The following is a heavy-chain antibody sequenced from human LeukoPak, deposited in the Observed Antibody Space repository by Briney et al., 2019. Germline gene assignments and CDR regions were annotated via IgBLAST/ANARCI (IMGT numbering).Heavy chain of an antibody. CDR1: GFTFSSYE. CDR3: SSRGWGSYSQDY. D-gene: IGHD1-26*01. CDR2: ISDSAHVI. Sequence: GGSLRLSCVASGFTFSSYEMNWVRQAPGKGLEWLSYISDSAHVIYYAESVQGRFTVSRDNAKMSLFLQMDSLRVDDTAVYYCSSRGWGSYSQDYWGQGTLVTVSA. J-gene: IGHJ4*02. V-gene: IGHV3-48*03.